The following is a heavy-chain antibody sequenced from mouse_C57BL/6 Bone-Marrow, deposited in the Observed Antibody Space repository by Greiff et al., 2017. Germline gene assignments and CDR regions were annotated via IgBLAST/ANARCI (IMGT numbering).Heavy chain of an antibody. J-gene: IGHJ4*01. V-gene: IGHV5-12*01. Sequence: EVKVVESGGGLVQPGGSLKLSCAASGFTFSDYYMYWVRQTPEKRLEWVAYISNGGGSTYYPDTVKGRFTISRDNAKNTLYLQMSRLKSEDTAMYYCASHYYGSSPSYYAMDYWGQGTSVTVSS. CDR1: GFTFSDYY. CDR2: ISNGGGST. CDR3: ASHYYGSSPSYYAMDY. D-gene: IGHD1-1*01.